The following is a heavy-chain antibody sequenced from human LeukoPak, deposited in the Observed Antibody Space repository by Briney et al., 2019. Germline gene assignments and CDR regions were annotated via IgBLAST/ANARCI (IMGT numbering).Heavy chain of an antibody. V-gene: IGHV4-4*07. J-gene: IGHJ6*03. CDR1: GGSISSYY. D-gene: IGHD3-3*01. CDR3: ARDGYYDFWSGYYTGLSDYYYMDV. Sequence: SETLSLTCTVSGGSISSYYWSWIRQPAGKGLEWIGRIYTSGSPNYNPSLKSRVTMSVDTSKNQFSLKLSSVTAADTAVYYCARDGYYDFWSGYYTGLSDYYYMDVWGKGTTVTVSS. CDR2: IYTSGSP.